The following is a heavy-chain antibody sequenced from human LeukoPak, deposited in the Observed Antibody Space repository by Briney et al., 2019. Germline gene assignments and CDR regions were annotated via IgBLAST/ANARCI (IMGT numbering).Heavy chain of an antibody. CDR2: IYPGDSDT. CDR1: GNSFTNYW. V-gene: IGHV5-51*01. CDR3: ARTGYYDISEDGFDI. J-gene: IGHJ3*02. D-gene: IGHD3-22*01. Sequence: GASLKISCKGSGNSFTNYWIGWVRPMPGKGLEWMGIIYPGDSDTSYSPSFQGQVIISADKSIYTAYLQWSSLKASDTAMYYCARTGYYDISEDGFDIWGQGTMVTVSS.